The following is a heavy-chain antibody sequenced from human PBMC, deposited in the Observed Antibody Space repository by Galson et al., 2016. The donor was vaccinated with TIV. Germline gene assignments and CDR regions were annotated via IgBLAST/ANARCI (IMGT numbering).Heavy chain of an antibody. J-gene: IGHJ3*02. CDR1: GYNFAMHA. CDR2: TRTYNGDT. D-gene: IGHD1-14*01. CDR3: ARERNSVSAEVLEDDAFDI. Sequence: SVKVSCKASGYNFAMHAISWVRQAPGEGLEWMAWTRTYNGDTRHAEKVQGRVTTTTDTSTGTAYMELRSLRSDDTAVYYCARERNSVSAEVLEDDAFDIWGQGTLVTVSS. V-gene: IGHV1-18*01.